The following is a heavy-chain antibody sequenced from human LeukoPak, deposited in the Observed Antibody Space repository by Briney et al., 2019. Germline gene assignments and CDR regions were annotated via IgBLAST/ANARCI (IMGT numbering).Heavy chain of an antibody. D-gene: IGHD3-10*01. CDR2: IYYSGST. CDR3: ARHFGSFDH. V-gene: IGHV4-39*01. Sequence: SETLSLTCTVSGGSISSSSYYWGWIRQPPGKGLEWIGSIYYSGSTYYNPSLKSRVTISVDTSKNQFSLKLSSVTAADTAVYYCARHFGSFDHWGQGTLVTVSS. J-gene: IGHJ4*02. CDR1: GGSISSSSYY.